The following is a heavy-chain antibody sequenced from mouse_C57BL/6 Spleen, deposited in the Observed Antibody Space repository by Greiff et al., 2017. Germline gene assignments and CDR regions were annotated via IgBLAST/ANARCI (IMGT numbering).Heavy chain of an antibody. J-gene: IGHJ1*03. CDR1: GFTFSDYY. V-gene: IGHV5-12*01. CDR3: ARPPYYSHWYFDV. Sequence: EVQLVESGGGLVQPGGSLKLSCAASGFTFSDYYMYWVRQTPEKRLEWVAYISNGGGSTYYPDTVKGRFTISRDNAKNTLYLQMSRLKSEDTAMYYCARPPYYSHWYFDVWGTGTTVTVSS. CDR2: ISNGGGST. D-gene: IGHD2-10*01.